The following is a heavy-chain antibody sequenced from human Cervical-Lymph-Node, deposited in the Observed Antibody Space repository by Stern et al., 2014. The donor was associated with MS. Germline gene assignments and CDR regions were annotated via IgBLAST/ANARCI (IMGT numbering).Heavy chain of an antibody. V-gene: IGHV1-69*01. J-gene: IGHJ4*02. CDR2: IFPIFGAT. CDR3: ARVRCPNGVCYPRLDY. CDR1: GGTLNTSA. Sequence: QVQLVESGPEVKNPGSSVRVSCKASGGTLNTSAINWVRQAPGPGLEWMGGIFPIFGATNYAQKFQGRLTITADESTTTAYMELNSLMSEDTAMYYCARVRCPNGVCYPRLDYWGQGVLVTVSS. D-gene: IGHD2-8*01.